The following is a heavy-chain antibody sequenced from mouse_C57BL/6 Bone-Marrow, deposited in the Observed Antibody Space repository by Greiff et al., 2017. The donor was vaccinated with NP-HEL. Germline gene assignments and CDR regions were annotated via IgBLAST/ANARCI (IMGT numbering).Heavy chain of an antibody. CDR3: ARSSFYYYGSSYYFDY. J-gene: IGHJ2*01. Sequence: VQLQQSGPVLVKPGASVKMSCKASGYTFTDYYMNWVKQSHGKSLEWIGVINPYNGGTSYNQKFKGKATLTVDKSSSTAYMELNSLTSEDSAVYYCARSSFYYYGSSYYFDYWGQGTTLTVSS. D-gene: IGHD1-1*01. CDR2: INPYNGGT. V-gene: IGHV1-19*01. CDR1: GYTFTDYY.